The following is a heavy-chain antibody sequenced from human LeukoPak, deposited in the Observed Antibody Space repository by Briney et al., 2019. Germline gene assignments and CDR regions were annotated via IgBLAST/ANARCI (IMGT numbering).Heavy chain of an antibody. J-gene: IGHJ6*02. D-gene: IGHD3-3*01. CDR3: ARGFGEVIRSDYYYYGMDV. Sequence: SETLSLTCAVYGGSFSDYYWSWIRQPPGKGLEWIGEINHSGSTNYNPSLKSRVTISVDTSKNQFSLRLSSVTAADTAVYYCARGFGEVIRSDYYYYGMDVWGQGTTVTVSS. CDR2: INHSGST. V-gene: IGHV4-34*01. CDR1: GGSFSDYY.